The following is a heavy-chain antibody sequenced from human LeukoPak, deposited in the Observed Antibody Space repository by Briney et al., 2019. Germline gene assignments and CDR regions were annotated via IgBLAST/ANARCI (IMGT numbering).Heavy chain of an antibody. CDR3: ARFSKDIAAAPSPWFFDF. V-gene: IGHV5-51*01. Sequence: GESLKISCKGSGYSFTSYWIGWVRQMPGKGLEWMGIIYPGDSDTRYSPSFQGQVTISADKSISTAYLQWSSLKASDTAMYYCARFSKDIAAAPSPWFFDFWGQGTLVTVSS. J-gene: IGHJ4*02. D-gene: IGHD6-13*01. CDR1: GYSFTSYW. CDR2: IYPGDSDT.